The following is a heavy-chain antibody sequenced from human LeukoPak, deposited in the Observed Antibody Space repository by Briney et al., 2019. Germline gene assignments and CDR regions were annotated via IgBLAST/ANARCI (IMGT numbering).Heavy chain of an antibody. Sequence: GGSLRLSCAASGFIFSSYTMNWVRQAPGKGLEWVASISSSSTYIFYAESVKGRLTISRDNTKNSLYLQMNSLRAEDTAVYYCLGGTGWIFDYWGQGTLVAVSS. CDR2: ISSSSTYI. D-gene: IGHD6-19*01. CDR3: LGGTGWIFDY. J-gene: IGHJ4*02. CDR1: GFIFSSYT. V-gene: IGHV3-21*01.